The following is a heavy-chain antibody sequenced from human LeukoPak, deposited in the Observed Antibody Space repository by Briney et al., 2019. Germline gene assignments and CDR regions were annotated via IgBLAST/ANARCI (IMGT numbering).Heavy chain of an antibody. CDR3: AKGSHYYDSSGFDC. D-gene: IGHD3-22*01. J-gene: IGHJ4*02. V-gene: IGHV3-74*01. CDR2: INRDGSKT. Sequence: GGSLRLSCAASGFTLSSYWMPWVRLAPGHGLVWVSSINRDGSKTYYADSVTGRLTISRESSKYTLYLQMKSLKTEHSAVYYCAKGSHYYDSSGFDCWGQGTLVTVSS. CDR1: GFTLSSYW.